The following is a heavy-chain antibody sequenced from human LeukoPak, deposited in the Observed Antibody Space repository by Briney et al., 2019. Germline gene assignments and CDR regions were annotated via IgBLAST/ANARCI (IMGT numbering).Heavy chain of an antibody. CDR3: ARDHTAPTIIWDC. Sequence: QAGGSLRLSCETSGFIFRSHWMSWVRQAPGKGLEWVANINPDGSEMHYVDSVKGRITVSRDNAKNSMYLQMNSLRAEDTAVYYCARDHTAPTIIWDCWGQGTLVTVSS. V-gene: IGHV3-7*01. CDR1: GFIFRSHW. D-gene: IGHD3/OR15-3a*01. J-gene: IGHJ4*02. CDR2: INPDGSEM.